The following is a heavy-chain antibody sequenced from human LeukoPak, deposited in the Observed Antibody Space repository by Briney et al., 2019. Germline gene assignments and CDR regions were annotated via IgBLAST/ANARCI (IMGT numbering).Heavy chain of an antibody. CDR3: TRDDTAMAIYYFDY. V-gene: IGHV3-49*04. D-gene: IGHD5-18*01. Sequence: PGRSLRLSCTASGFTFGDYAMSWVRQAPGKGLEWVGFIRSKAYGGTTEYAASVKGRFTISRDDSKSIAYLQMNSLKTEDTAVYYCTRDDTAMAIYYFDYWGQGTLVTVSS. J-gene: IGHJ4*02. CDR1: GFTFGDYA. CDR2: IRSKAYGGTT.